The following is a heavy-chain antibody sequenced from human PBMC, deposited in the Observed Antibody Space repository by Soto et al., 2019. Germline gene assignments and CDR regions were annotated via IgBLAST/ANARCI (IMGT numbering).Heavy chain of an antibody. CDR3: ARDPSYGSGSFDY. V-gene: IGHV3-21*01. Sequence: SGGSLRLSCAASGFTLSSYSMNWVRQAPGKGLEWVSSISSSSSYIYYADSVKGRFTISRDNAKNSLYLQMNSLRAEDTAVYYCARDPSYGSGSFDYWGQGTLVTVSS. J-gene: IGHJ4*02. CDR2: ISSSSSYI. D-gene: IGHD3-10*01. CDR1: GFTLSSYS.